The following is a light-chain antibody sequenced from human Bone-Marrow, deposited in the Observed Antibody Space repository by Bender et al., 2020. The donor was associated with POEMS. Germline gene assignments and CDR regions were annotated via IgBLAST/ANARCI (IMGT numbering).Light chain of an antibody. V-gene: IGLV2-23*02. CDR2: EVT. CDR3: CSYATGGTWV. CDR1: STDVGNYNL. J-gene: IGLJ2*01. Sequence: SALTQPASVSGSPGQSITISCTGSSTDVGNYNLVSWYQQLSGKAPKVILYEVTKRPSGVSSRFSGSRSGNTASLTISGLRAEDEAHYYCCSYATGGTWVFGGGTKVTVL.